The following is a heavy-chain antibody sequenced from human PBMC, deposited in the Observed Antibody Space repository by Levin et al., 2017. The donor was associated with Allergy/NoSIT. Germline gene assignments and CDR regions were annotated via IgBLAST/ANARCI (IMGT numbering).Heavy chain of an antibody. J-gene: IGHJ4*02. CDR2: INSDGRGT. CDR3: ATGGSQHFDY. Sequence: SGGSLRLSCAASGLDFSRFWMHWVRQVPGKGLACVAFINSDGRGTTYADSVKGRFIISRDNAKNMVYLQMNSLRDDDTAVYYCATGGSQHFDYWGQGTLVTVSS. D-gene: IGHD1-26*01. CDR1: GLDFSRFW. V-gene: IGHV3-74*01.